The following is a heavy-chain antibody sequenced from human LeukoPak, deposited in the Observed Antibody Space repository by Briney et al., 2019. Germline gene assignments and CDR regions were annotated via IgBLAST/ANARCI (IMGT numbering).Heavy chain of an antibody. Sequence: GGSLRLSCAGSGFTFSSYEMNWVRQAPGKGLEWVSEISSSGSAIYYADSVKGRFTISRDNAKSTLYLQMNSLRAEDTAVYYCARGGSLGYWGQGTLVTVST. J-gene: IGHJ4*02. V-gene: IGHV3-48*03. CDR3: ARGGSLGY. CDR1: GFTFSSYE. D-gene: IGHD6-19*01. CDR2: ISSSGSAI.